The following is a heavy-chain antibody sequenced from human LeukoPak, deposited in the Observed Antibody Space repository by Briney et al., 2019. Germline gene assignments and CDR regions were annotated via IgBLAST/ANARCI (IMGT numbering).Heavy chain of an antibody. CDR2: MNPNSGNT. Sequence: ASVKVSCKASGGTFSSYAISWVRQATGQGLEWMGWMNPNSGNTGYAQKFQGRVTITWDTSISTVYMELSSLTSEDTAVYYCVREGLDYWGQGSLVTVSS. V-gene: IGHV1-8*03. J-gene: IGHJ4*02. CDR3: VREGLDY. CDR1: GGTFSSYA.